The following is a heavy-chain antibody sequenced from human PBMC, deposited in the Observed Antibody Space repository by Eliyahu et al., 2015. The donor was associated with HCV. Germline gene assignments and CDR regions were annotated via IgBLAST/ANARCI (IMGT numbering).Heavy chain of an antibody. V-gene: IGHV3-23*01. CDR2: ISGSGAVT. Sequence: EVQLLESGGGLVQPGGALRLSCAASGXTFSXSAMAWVRQAPGKGLEWVSSISGSGAVTYYTDSVKGRFTISRDNSKNTLYLQMHSLRAEDTAVYYCARNSSSGWLYFDSWGLGTLLTVSS. CDR3: ARNSSSGWLYFDS. CDR1: GXTFSXSA. J-gene: IGHJ4*02. D-gene: IGHD6-13*01.